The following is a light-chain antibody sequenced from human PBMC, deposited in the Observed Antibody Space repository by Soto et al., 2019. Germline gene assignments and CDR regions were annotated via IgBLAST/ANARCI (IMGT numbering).Light chain of an antibody. CDR1: QGISSY. V-gene: IGKV1-9*01. CDR3: QQFNSYPST. Sequence: IQLTQSTSSLSASVGDRVTITCRASQGISSYLAWYQQKAGKACKLLIYAASTLQSGVPTRFSGSGCATQFTLAISSLQPEDVATYCCQQFNSYPSTFGGGTKVEIK. J-gene: IGKJ4*01. CDR2: AAS.